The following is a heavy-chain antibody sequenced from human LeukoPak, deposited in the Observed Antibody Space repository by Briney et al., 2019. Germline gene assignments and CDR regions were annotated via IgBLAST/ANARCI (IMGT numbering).Heavy chain of an antibody. CDR3: ARVSGSDGAFDI. D-gene: IGHD1-26*01. CDR2: IYYSGST. Sequence: SETLSLTCTVSGGSISINSYYWGWIRQPPGKGLEWIGSIYYSGSTYHNLSLKSRVTISVDTSKNQFSLKLSSVTAADTAVYYCARVSGSDGAFDIWGQGTMVTVSS. V-gene: IGHV4-39*01. J-gene: IGHJ3*02. CDR1: GGSISINSYY.